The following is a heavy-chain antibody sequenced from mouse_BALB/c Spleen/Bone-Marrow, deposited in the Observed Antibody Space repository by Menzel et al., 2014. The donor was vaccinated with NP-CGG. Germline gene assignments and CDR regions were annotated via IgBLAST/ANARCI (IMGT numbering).Heavy chain of an antibody. J-gene: IGHJ4*01. CDR1: GFTFSSYA. D-gene: IGHD1-1*01. Sequence: EVHLVESGGGLVKPGGSLKLSCADSGFTFSSYAMSWVRQSPEKRLEWVAEISSGGNYTYHPDTVTGRFTISRDNAKNILYLEMSSLRSDDTAMYYCVRAYGSSYAMDYWGQGTSVTVSS. CDR3: VRAYGSSYAMDY. V-gene: IGHV5-9-4*01. CDR2: ISSGGNYT.